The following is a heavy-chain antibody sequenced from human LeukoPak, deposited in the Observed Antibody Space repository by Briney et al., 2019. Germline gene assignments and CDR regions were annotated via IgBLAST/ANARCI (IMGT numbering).Heavy chain of an antibody. J-gene: IGHJ2*01. V-gene: IGHV3-74*01. CDR2: INSDGSST. D-gene: IGHD7-27*01. CDR3: ARDQLELGIDWYFDL. CDR1: GFTFSSYW. Sequence: GGSLRLSCAASGFTFSSYWMHWVRQAPGKGLVWVSRINSDGSSTSYADSVKGRFTISRDNAKNTLYLQMDSLRAEDTAVYYCARDQLELGIDWYFDLWGRGTLVTVSS.